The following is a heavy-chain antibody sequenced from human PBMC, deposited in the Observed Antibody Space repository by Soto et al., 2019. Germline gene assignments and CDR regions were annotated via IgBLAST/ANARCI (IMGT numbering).Heavy chain of an antibody. V-gene: IGHV5-51*01. Sequence: GESLKISCQGSGYSFTTYWIGWVRQMPGKGLQWMGIIFPGDSEARYSSSFQGQVTISADKSISTAYLQWSSLKASDTAMYFCARHRTVNLYYSGMDVWGQGTTVTAP. CDR3: ARHRTVNLYYSGMDV. D-gene: IGHD2-2*01. CDR2: IFPGDSEA. CDR1: GYSFTTYW. J-gene: IGHJ6*02.